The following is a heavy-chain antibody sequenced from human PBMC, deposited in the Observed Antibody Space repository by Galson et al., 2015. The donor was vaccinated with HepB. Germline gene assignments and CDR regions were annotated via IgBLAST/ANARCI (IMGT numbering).Heavy chain of an antibody. CDR2: ISGDGGRT. V-gene: IGHV3-23*01. J-gene: IGHJ4*02. Sequence: SLRLSCAASGFTFSTYAMSWVRQAPGKGLEWVSAISGDGGRTYYADSVKGRFTISRDNSKNTLNLQMDTVRAEDTAVYYCAKEVGTVMRVVVVTFFDCWGQGTLVTVSS. D-gene: IGHD3-22*01. CDR1: GFTFSTYA. CDR3: AKEVGTVMRVVVVTFFDC.